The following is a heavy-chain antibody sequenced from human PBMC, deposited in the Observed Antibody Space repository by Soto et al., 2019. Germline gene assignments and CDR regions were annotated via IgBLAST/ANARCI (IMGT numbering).Heavy chain of an antibody. CDR2: INPYSGAT. CDR1: GYTFSDYY. D-gene: IGHD5-12*01. V-gene: IGHV1-2*04. Sequence: QVQLEQSGAEVKKPGASVKVSCKASGYTFSDYYVHWVRQAPGQGLEWMGLINPYSGATNYAQKFQGWVTMTGDASVSTAYLELTTLVSDDTAVYYCARARANVAPNWFDPWGQGTLVIVSS. J-gene: IGHJ5*02. CDR3: ARARANVAPNWFDP.